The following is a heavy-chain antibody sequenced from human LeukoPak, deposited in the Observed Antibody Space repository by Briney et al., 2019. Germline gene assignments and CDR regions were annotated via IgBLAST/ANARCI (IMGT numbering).Heavy chain of an antibody. Sequence: SETLSLTCTVSGGSISSYYWSWIRQPPGKGLEWIGEINHSGSTNYNPSLKSRVTISVDTSKNQFSLKLSSVTAADTAVYYCARMSPRAYSSKGFDYWGQGTLVTVSS. D-gene: IGHD6-13*01. CDR1: GGSISSYY. J-gene: IGHJ4*02. V-gene: IGHV4-34*01. CDR3: ARMSPRAYSSKGFDY. CDR2: INHSGST.